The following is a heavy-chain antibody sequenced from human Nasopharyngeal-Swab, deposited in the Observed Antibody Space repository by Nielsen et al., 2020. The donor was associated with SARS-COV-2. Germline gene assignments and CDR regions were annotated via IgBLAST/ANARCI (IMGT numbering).Heavy chain of an antibody. CDR3: AREGEGYCSSTSCYARGGWFDP. J-gene: IGHJ5*02. V-gene: IGHV3-23*01. D-gene: IGHD2-2*01. CDR2: ISGSGGST. Sequence: WIRQPPGKGLEWVSAISGSGGSTYYADSVKGRFTISRDNAKNSLYLQMNSLRAEDTAVYYCAREGEGYCSSTSCYARGGWFDPWGQGTLVTVSS.